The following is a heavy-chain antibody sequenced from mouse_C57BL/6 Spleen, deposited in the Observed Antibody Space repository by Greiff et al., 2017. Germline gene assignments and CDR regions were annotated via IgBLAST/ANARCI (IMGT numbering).Heavy chain of an antibody. CDR2: IDPGDGDT. CDR3: ARYDGYLNY. V-gene: IGHV1-82*01. D-gene: IGHD2-3*01. Sequence: VQLQPSGPELVKPGASVKISCKASGFDFSSSWMNWVKQRPGKGLEWIGRIDPGDGDTKYNGKFKGNATLAADKSSSTAYMRLSSLTSEDSAVYFCARYDGYLNYWGQGTTLTVSS. CDR1: GFDFSSSW. J-gene: IGHJ2*01.